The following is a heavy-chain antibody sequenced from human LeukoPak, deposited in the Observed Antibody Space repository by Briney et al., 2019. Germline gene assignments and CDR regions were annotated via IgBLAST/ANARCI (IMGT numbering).Heavy chain of an antibody. CDR2: ISHDERTK. CDR1: GFNFDNYA. V-gene: IGHV3-30*04. J-gene: IGHJ4*02. Sequence: PGGSLRLSCVASGFNFDNYAMHWVRQPLGKGLEWVAVISHDERTKYYADSMKGRFTISRDNSKNTLYLQMNSLRAEDTAVYYCAKGYDYGDYHLRGYFDYWGQGTLVTVSS. CDR3: AKGYDYGDYHLRGYFDY. D-gene: IGHD4-17*01.